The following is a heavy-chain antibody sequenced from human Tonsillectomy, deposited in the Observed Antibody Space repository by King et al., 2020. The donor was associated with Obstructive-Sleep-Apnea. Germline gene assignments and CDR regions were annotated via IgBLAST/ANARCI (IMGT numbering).Heavy chain of an antibody. Sequence: QLQESGPGLVKPSETLSLTCTVSGGSISSYYWSWIRQPPEKGLEWIGYIYHSGSTTYNPSLQSRVTISVDTSKNQFSLRLSSVTAADTAVYYCAGSLAYCGCDCYSLDYWGQGTRVIVSS. J-gene: IGHJ4*02. D-gene: IGHD2-21*02. CDR2: IYHSGST. V-gene: IGHV4-59*01. CDR3: AGSLAYCGCDCYSLDY. CDR1: GGSISSYY.